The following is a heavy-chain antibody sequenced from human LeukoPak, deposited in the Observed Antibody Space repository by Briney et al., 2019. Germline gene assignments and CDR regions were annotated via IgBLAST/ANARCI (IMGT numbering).Heavy chain of an antibody. CDR1: GFTSSSYA. CDR2: ISSNGGST. CDR3: ARGHTVTSFDY. D-gene: IGHD4-11*01. J-gene: IGHJ4*02. Sequence: PGGSLRLSCAASGFTSSSYAMHWVRQAPGKGLEYVSAISSNGGSTYYANSVKGRFTISRDNSKNTLYLQMGSLRAEDMAVYYCARGHTVTSFDYWGQGTLVTVSS. V-gene: IGHV3-64*01.